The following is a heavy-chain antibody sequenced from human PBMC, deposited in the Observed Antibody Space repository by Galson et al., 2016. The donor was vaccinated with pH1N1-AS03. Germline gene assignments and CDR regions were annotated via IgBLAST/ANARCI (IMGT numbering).Heavy chain of an antibody. V-gene: IGHV2-5*01. D-gene: IGHD1-14*01. Sequence: PALEKPTQTCTLTWDFSGFSLNTNGVGVGWIRQRPGKPLEWLALIYWTSETRYNPFLNGRLTITKDTTKNQVVLTIPNMAAGDTATDFCARKRTGSTVVTIGVCYFGRWGRGTLVAVSS. CDR3: ARKRTGSTVVTIGVCYFGR. CDR2: IYWTSET. CDR1: GFSLNTNGVG. J-gene: IGHJ2*01.